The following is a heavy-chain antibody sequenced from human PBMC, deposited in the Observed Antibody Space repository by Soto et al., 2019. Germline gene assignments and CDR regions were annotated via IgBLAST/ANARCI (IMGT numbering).Heavy chain of an antibody. J-gene: IGHJ5*02. CDR1: GFTFSSYA. Sequence: EVQLLESGGGLVQPGGSLRLSCAASGFTFSSYAMSWVRQAPGKGLEWVSAISGSGGSTYYADSVKGRFTISRDNSKNTLYLQMNSLRAEDTAVYYCAKEGHLGYWSGGSCYSGSYNWFDPWGQGTLVTVSS. D-gene: IGHD2-15*01. V-gene: IGHV3-23*01. CDR3: AKEGHLGYWSGGSCYSGSYNWFDP. CDR2: ISGSGGST.